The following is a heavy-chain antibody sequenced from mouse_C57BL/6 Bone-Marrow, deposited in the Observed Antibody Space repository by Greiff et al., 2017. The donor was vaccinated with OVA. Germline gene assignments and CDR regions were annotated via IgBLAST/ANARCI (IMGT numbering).Heavy chain of an antibody. CDR3: ATGVAVFDC. V-gene: IGHV2-2*01. J-gene: IGHJ2*01. Sequence: VQLQQSGPGLVQPSQSLSITCTASGFSLTSYGVHWVRQSPGQGLEWLGVIWRGGSTAYNAALISRLSISKDNSKSQVFFKMNSLQADDTAIYYCATGVAVFDCWGKGTTLTVSS. CDR2: IWRGGST. CDR1: GFSLTSYG.